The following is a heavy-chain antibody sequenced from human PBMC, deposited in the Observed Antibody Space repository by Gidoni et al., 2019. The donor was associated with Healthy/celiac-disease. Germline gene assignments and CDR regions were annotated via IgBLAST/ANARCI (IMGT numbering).Heavy chain of an antibody. CDR2: IKSKTDGGTT. Sequence: EVQLVESGGGLVKPGGSLRLSCAASGFTFSSAWMSWFRQAPGKGLEWVGRIKSKTDGGTTDYAAPVKGRFTISRDDSNNTLYLQMNSLKTEDTAVYYCTTDDYGDYEGLRDYWGQGTLVTVSS. D-gene: IGHD4-17*01. CDR3: TTDDYGDYEGLRDY. V-gene: IGHV3-15*01. CDR1: GFTFSSAW. J-gene: IGHJ4*02.